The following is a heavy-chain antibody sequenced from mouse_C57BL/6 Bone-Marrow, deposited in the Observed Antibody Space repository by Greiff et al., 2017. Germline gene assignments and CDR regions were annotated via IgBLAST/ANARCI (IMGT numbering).Heavy chain of an antibody. CDR2: IWSGGST. Sequence: VQLKESGPGLVQPSQSLSITCTVSGFSLTSYGVHWVRQSPGKGLEWLGVIWSGGSTDYNAAFIYRLSISKDNSKSQVFFKMNSLQADDTAIYYCASYYDAMDYWGQGTSVTVSS. J-gene: IGHJ4*01. CDR3: ASYYDAMDY. CDR1: GFSLTSYG. V-gene: IGHV2-2*01.